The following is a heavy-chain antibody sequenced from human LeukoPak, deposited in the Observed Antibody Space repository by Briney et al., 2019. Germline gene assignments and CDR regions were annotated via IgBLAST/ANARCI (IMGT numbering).Heavy chain of an antibody. D-gene: IGHD7-27*01. CDR3: ASNTGTVFDY. Sequence: SETLSLTCTVSGGSLSSYYWSWIRQPPGKGLEWIGYIYYSGSTSYNPSLTSRVTISVDTSKNQFSLKLSSVTAADTAVYYCASNTGTVFDYWGQGALVTVSS. J-gene: IGHJ4*02. CDR1: GGSLSSYY. V-gene: IGHV4-59*01. CDR2: IYYSGST.